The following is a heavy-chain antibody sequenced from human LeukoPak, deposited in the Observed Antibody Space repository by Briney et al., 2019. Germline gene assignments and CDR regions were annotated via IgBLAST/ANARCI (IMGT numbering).Heavy chain of an antibody. V-gene: IGHV3-7*03. D-gene: IGHD6-13*01. CDR1: GFPFSSYS. CDR3: ARSIPYGTTWYGRSDY. Sequence: GGSLRLSCAASGFPFSSYSMTWVRQAPGKGPEWVANIKPDGTTKFYVDSVKGRFTISRDNALNSLYLQMNSLRAEDTAIYYCARSIPYGTTWYGRSDYWGQGTLVTVSS. CDR2: IKPDGTTK. J-gene: IGHJ4*02.